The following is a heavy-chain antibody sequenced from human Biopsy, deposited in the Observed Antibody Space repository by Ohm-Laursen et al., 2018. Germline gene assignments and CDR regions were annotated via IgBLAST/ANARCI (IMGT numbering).Heavy chain of an antibody. Sequence: SSVKVSCKAPGGTFSNYGVNWVRQAPGQGLEWLGGNIPILGTGNYAQKFQDRVTVVADTSTSTATMELRSLRSDDTAAYYCATKLTGYFHHWGQGTLVIVSS. CDR3: ATKLTGYFHH. V-gene: IGHV1-69*06. CDR2: NIPILGTG. J-gene: IGHJ1*01. CDR1: GGTFSNYG. D-gene: IGHD3-9*01.